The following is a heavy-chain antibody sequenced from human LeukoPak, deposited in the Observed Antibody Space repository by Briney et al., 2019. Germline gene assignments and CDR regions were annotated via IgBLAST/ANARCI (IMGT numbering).Heavy chain of an antibody. CDR2: IYSGGST. V-gene: IGHV3-66*01. J-gene: IGHJ6*02. Sequence: GGSLRLSCAASGFTVSSNYMSWVRQAPGKGLKWVSVIYSGGSTYYADSVKGRFTISRDNSKNTLYLQMSSLRAEDTAVYYCARDPRYYDSSGYYDRGYYYGMDVWGQGTTVTVSS. CDR1: GFTVSSNY. D-gene: IGHD3-22*01. CDR3: ARDPRYYDSSGYYDRGYYYGMDV.